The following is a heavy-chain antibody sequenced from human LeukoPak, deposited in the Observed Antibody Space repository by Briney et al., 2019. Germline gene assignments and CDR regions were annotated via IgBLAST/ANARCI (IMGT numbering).Heavy chain of an antibody. CDR1: GFTFSNYW. V-gene: IGHV3-74*01. J-gene: IGHJ6*03. Sequence: GGSLRLSCAASGFTFSNYWMHWVRQAPGKGLVWVSRINSDGINTSYADSVKGRFTISRDNSKNTLYLQMNSLRAEDTAVYYCAKGSYDSSGRTRYYYYYMDVWGKGTTVTISS. CDR3: AKGSYDSSGRTRYYYYYMDV. D-gene: IGHD3-22*01. CDR2: INSDGINT.